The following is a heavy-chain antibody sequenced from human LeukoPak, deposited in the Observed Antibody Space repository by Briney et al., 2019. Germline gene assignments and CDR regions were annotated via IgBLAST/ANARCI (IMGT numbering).Heavy chain of an antibody. CDR3: GRYHLVNHYDTSGYNH. CDR2: INPSNGYT. J-gene: IGHJ4*02. V-gene: IGHV1-2*02. Sequence: GASVKVSCKTSGYTFTDYYVHWVRQAPGQGLEWMGWINPSNGYTGYARNFQGRVTMTRATSITTAYMELSKLTSDDTAVYYCGRYHLVNHYDTSGYNHWGQGTLVSVSS. CDR1: GYTFTDYY. D-gene: IGHD3-22*01.